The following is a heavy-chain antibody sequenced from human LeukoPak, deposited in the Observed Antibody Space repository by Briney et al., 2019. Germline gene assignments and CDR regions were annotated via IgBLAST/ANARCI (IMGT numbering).Heavy chain of an antibody. Sequence: SETLSLTCAVSLDSISGYYWSWIREPPGKGLEWIGYMYYSGNTNYNPSLKRGLTTSLDTSKNQFSLKLSSVTAADTAVYYCAGGKNYFDYWGQGTLVTVSS. CDR3: AGGKNYFDY. V-gene: IGHV4-59*01. CDR2: MYYSGNT. J-gene: IGHJ4*02. CDR1: LDSISGYY.